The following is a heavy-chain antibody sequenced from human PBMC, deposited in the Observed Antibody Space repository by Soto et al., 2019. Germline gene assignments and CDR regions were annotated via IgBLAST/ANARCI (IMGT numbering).Heavy chain of an antibody. J-gene: IGHJ6*02. CDR3: ARGIAARPTYYYYYGMDV. CDR1: GGTFSSYA. CDR2: IIPIFGTA. Sequence: VQLVQSGAEVKKPGSSVKVSCKASGGTFSSYAISWVRQAPGQGLEWMGGIIPIFGTANYAQKFQGRVTITADESTSTAYMELSSLRSEDTAVYYCARGIAARPTYYYYYGMDVWGQGTTVTVSS. D-gene: IGHD6-6*01. V-gene: IGHV1-69*01.